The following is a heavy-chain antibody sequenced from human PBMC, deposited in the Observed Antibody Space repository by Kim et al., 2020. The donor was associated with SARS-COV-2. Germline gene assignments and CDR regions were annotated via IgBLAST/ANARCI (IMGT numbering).Heavy chain of an antibody. CDR3: ARHEWIGAAAATGWFDP. V-gene: IGHV5-10-1*01. Sequence: GESLKISCKGSGYSFTSYWISWVRQMPGKGLEWMGRIDPSDSYTNYSPSFQGHVTISADKSISTAYLQWSSLKASDTAMYYCARHEWIGAAAATGWFDPWGQGTLVTVSS. CDR1: GYSFTSYW. J-gene: IGHJ5*02. CDR2: IDPSDSYT. D-gene: IGHD6-13*01.